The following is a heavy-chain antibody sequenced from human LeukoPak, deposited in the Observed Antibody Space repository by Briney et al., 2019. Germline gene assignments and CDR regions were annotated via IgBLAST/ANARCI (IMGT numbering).Heavy chain of an antibody. J-gene: IGHJ5*02. D-gene: IGHD2-21*01. CDR3: ARIRCGHGHHMCYNH. V-gene: IGHV4-34*01. Sequence: PSGTLPLTCPGSLVSLIDEYWSEIRQSPGKEVDGMGDVSPGGYTTYIPSLKSRVIISEDPSESHLSLRLRSVTAADTATYYCARIRCGHGHHMCYNHWAQGTLVTVSS. CDR2: VSPGGYT. CDR1: LVSLIDEY.